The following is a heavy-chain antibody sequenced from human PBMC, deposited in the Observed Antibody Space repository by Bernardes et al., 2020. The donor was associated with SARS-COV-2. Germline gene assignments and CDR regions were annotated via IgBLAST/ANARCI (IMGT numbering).Heavy chain of an antibody. CDR1: GYTFTGYY. V-gene: IGHV1-2*02. D-gene: IGHD1-7*01. Sequence: VKVSCKASGYTFTGYYMHWVRQAPGQGLEWMGWINPNSGGTNYAQKFQGRVTMTRDTSISTAYMELSRLRSDDTAVYYCARILRITGTTRVYFDYWGQGTLVTVSS. CDR2: INPNSGGT. J-gene: IGHJ4*02. CDR3: ARILRITGTTRVYFDY.